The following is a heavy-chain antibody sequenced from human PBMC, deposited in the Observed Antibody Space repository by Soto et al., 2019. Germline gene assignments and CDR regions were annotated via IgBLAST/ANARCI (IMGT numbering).Heavy chain of an antibody. CDR1: GYTFTSYY. CDR2: INPSGGST. D-gene: IGHD1-20*01. V-gene: IGHV1-46*01. CDR3: ARDRAGITGRNDAFNI. J-gene: IGHJ3*02. Sequence: ASVKVSCKASGYTFTSYYMHWVRQAPGQGLEWMGIINPSGGSTSYAQKFQGRVTMTRDTSTSTVYMELSSLRSEDTAVYYCARDRAGITGRNDAFNILRQQTMVTL.